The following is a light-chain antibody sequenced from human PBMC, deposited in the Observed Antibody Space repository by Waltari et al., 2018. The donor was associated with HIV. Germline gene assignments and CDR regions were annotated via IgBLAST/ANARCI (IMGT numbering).Light chain of an antibody. CDR3: QSADSSGTWV. V-gene: IGLV3-25*03. CDR2: KDN. CDR1: ALPKRY. Sequence: SYELTQPPSVSMSPGQTVRITCSGDALPKRYAYWYQQKPGQAPVLVIYKDNERPSGIPERFSGSSSGTTVTLTISGVQAEDEADYYCQSADSSGTWVFGGGTKLTVL. J-gene: IGLJ3*02.